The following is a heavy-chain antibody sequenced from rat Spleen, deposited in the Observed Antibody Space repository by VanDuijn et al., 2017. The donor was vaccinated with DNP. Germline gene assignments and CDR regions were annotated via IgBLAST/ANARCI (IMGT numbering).Heavy chain of an antibody. CDR3: ARSTTRMALNA. V-gene: IGHV2-65*01. CDR1: GFSSTGYY. D-gene: IGHD1-4*01. J-gene: IGHJ4*01. Sequence: QVQLKESGPGLVQSSQTLSLTCSVPGFSSTGYYMQWVRQTPGKGLEWMGFIRSGGSTQYNSEFQSRLSISRDTSKNQVFLNLNSLKPEDTGVYYCARSTTRMALNAWGQGTSVTVSS. CDR2: IRSGGST.